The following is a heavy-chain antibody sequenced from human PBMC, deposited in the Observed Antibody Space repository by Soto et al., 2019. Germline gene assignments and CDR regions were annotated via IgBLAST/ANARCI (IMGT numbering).Heavy chain of an antibody. CDR1: GFMFSDFW. D-gene: IGHD6-19*01. Sequence: EVQLVESGGGLVQPGGSLRLSCAASGFMFSDFWMYWLRQAPGKGPMWVSRIKDGGGSTLYADSVKGRFTISRDNAKNTLYLQMDSLRAEDTAVYYCASPVPGTNAFDRWGQGTLVTVSS. CDR3: ASPVPGTNAFDR. V-gene: IGHV3-74*01. CDR2: IKDGGGST. J-gene: IGHJ5*02.